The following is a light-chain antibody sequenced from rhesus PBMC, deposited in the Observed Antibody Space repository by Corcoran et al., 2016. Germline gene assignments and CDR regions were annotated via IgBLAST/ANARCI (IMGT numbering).Light chain of an antibody. CDR2: KAS. Sequence: DIQMTQSPSSLSASVGDRVTITCRASENVNNYLNWYQQNPGKAPKLLIYKASTLQSGVTSRFSGSGAGTDYTFTISSLQPEDVATYYCQHGYGTPCTFGPGTKLDIK. CDR1: ENVNNY. V-gene: IGKV1-74*01. CDR3: QHGYGTPCT. J-gene: IGKJ3*01.